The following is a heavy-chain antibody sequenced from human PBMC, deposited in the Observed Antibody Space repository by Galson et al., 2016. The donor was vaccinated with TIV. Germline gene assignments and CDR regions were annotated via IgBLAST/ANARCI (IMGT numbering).Heavy chain of an antibody. D-gene: IGHD3-22*01. CDR3: ARDRYYDASGYYYYYYGMDV. Sequence: SLRLSCAASEITVSRNYMSWVRQAPGGGLEWVSTIYSAGDTYCADSVKGRFTISRDNSKNTLYLQMSGLRTEETAVYYCARDRYYDASGYYYYYYGMDVWGQGTTVTVSS. CDR1: EITVSRNY. J-gene: IGHJ6*02. V-gene: IGHV3-66*02. CDR2: IYSAGDT.